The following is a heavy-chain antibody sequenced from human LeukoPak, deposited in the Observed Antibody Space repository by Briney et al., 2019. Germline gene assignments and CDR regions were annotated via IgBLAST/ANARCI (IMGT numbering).Heavy chain of an antibody. V-gene: IGHV4-31*03. CDR3: ARDLLWFGELTYGMDV. CDR2: IYYSGST. CDR1: GGSISCGGYY. Sequence: SETLSLTCTVSGGSISCGGYYWSWIRQHPGKGLEWIGYIYYSGSTYYNPSLKSRVTISVDTSKNQFSLKLSSVTAADTAVYYCARDLLWFGELTYGMDVWGQGTTVTVSS. D-gene: IGHD3-10*01. J-gene: IGHJ6*02.